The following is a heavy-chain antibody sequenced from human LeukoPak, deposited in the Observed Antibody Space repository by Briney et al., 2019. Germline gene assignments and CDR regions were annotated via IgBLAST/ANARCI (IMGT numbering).Heavy chain of an antibody. CDR1: GGSISSSNW. CDR2: IYHSGST. CDR3: AREVSSSWSYYYYGMDV. V-gene: IGHV4-4*02. J-gene: IGHJ6*02. Sequence: PSETLSLTCAVSGGSISSSNWWSWVRQPPGQGLEWIGEIYHSGSTNYNPSLKSRVTISVDKSKNQFSLKLSSVTAADTAVYYCAREVSSSWSYYYYGMDVWGQGTTVTVSS. D-gene: IGHD6-13*01.